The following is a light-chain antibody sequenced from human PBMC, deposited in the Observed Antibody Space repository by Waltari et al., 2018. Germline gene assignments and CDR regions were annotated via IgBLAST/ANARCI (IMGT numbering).Light chain of an antibody. CDR2: DAS. Sequence: DILMTQSPPSLSASVGDRVTITCRASQDITNHLNWYQQKPGKAPKLLIHDASKLETGVPSRFSGSQSGTHFTLTISSLQPEDIGTYYCQRYDNLPIFAFGPGTKVEI. V-gene: IGKV1-33*01. CDR3: QRYDNLPIFA. CDR1: QDITNH. J-gene: IGKJ3*01.